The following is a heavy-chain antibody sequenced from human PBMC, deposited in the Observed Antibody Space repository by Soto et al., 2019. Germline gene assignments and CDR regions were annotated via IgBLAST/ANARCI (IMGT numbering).Heavy chain of an antibody. V-gene: IGHV4-4*02. CDR1: GGSFTSNNW. CDR2: IYRTGST. Sequence: SETLSLTCAVSGGSFTSNNWWTWVRQPPGQGLEWIGEIYRTGSTNYNPSLKSRVTISLDKSENQFSLKVTSLTAADTAVYYCASRDPGTSVDYWGQGTLVTV. J-gene: IGHJ4*02. D-gene: IGHD1-7*01. CDR3: ASRDPGTSVDY.